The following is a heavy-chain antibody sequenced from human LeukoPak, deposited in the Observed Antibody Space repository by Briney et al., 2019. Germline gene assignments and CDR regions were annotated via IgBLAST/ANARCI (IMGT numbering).Heavy chain of an antibody. Sequence: SVKVSCKASGGTFSSYAISWVRQAPGQGLEWMGRIIPILGIANYAQKFQGRVTITADKSTSTAYMELSSLRSEDTAVYYCARVEGGQQLVNYWGQGTLVTVSS. J-gene: IGHJ4*02. V-gene: IGHV1-69*04. CDR3: ARVEGGQQLVNY. CDR1: GGTFSSYA. CDR2: IIPILGIA. D-gene: IGHD6-13*01.